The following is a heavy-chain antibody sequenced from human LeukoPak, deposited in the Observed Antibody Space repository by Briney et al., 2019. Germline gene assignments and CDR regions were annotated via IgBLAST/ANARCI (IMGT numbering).Heavy chain of an antibody. CDR3: TRESSSASEY. J-gene: IGHJ4*02. CDR2: IKSSNT. CDR1: GGSISSDRFY. V-gene: IGHV4-61*02. Sequence: SETLSLTCTVSGGSISSDRFYWTWVRQPAGKRPEWIGRIKSSNTNYNPSLKSRVNISVDTSTNQFSLKLSSLTAADTAVYYCTRESSSASEYWGQGTLVTVSS. D-gene: IGHD6-6*01.